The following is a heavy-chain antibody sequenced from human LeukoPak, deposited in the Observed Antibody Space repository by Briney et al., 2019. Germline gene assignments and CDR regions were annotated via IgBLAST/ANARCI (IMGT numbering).Heavy chain of an antibody. D-gene: IGHD3-10*01. CDR2: IWYGGSNK. CDR1: GFTFSSYG. J-gene: IGHJ3*02. Sequence: GGSLRLSCAASGFTFSSYGMHWVRQAPGKGLEWVAVIWYGGSNKYYADSVKGRFTISRDNSKNTLYLQMNSLRAEDTAVYYCARAITYYYGSGSPLGAFDIWGQGTMVTVSS. V-gene: IGHV3-33*01. CDR3: ARAITYYYGSGSPLGAFDI.